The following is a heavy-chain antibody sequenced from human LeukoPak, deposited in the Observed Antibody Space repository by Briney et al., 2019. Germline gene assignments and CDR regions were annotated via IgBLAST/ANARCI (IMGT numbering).Heavy chain of an antibody. CDR1: GFTFSSYA. Sequence: PGGSLRLSCAASGFTFSSYAMSWVRQAPGKGLEWVSAISGSGGSTYYADSVKGRFTISRVNSKNTLYLQMNSLRAEDTAVYYCAKDYSNYPNYGMDVWGQGTTVTVSS. J-gene: IGHJ6*02. CDR2: ISGSGGST. D-gene: IGHD4-11*01. CDR3: AKDYSNYPNYGMDV. V-gene: IGHV3-23*01.